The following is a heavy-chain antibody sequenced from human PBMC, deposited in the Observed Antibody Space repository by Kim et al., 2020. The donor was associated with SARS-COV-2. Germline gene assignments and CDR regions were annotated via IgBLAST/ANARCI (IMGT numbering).Heavy chain of an antibody. D-gene: IGHD3-10*01. V-gene: IGHV3-73*01. J-gene: IGHJ3*02. Sequence: GGSLRLSCAASGLIFSDCSMHWVRQASGKGLEWVGRIKRAGNTYATAYAASVKGRFSLSRDDSKNTAYLQMNSLTTEDTAVYYCTTWRPGGEAFDIWGQG. CDR3: TTWRPGGEAFDI. CDR2: IKRAGNTYAT. CDR1: GLIFSDCS.